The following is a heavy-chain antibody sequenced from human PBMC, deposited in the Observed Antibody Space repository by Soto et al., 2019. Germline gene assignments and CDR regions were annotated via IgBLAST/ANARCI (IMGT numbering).Heavy chain of an antibody. V-gene: IGHV4-34*01. Sequence: LSLTCAVYGGSFICYYWSWIRQPPGKGLEWIGEINHSGSTNYNPSLKSRVTISVDTSKNQFSLKLSSVTAADTAVYYCASDLVAAAGKDDAFDIWGQGTMVNLSS. CDR1: GGSFICYY. CDR2: INHSGST. J-gene: IGHJ3*02. CDR3: ASDLVAAAGKDDAFDI. D-gene: IGHD6-13*01.